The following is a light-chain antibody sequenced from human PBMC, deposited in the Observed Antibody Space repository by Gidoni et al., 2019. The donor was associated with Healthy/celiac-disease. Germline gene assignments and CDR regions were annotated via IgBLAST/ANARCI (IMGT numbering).Light chain of an antibody. CDR3: QQSYSTPYT. Sequence: DIQITQSPSSLSASVGDRVTITCRASQSISSYLNWYQQKPGKATKLLIDAASRLKSGVPSRFSGSGAGTDFTLTSSSLQPEDVANYYWQQSYSTPYTFGQGTKLEIK. V-gene: IGKV1-39*01. CDR1: QSISSY. J-gene: IGKJ2*01. CDR2: AAS.